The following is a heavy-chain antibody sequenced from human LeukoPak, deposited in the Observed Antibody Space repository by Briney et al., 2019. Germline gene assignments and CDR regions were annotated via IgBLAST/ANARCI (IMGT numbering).Heavy chain of an antibody. J-gene: IGHJ4*02. CDR3: ARDVGSGSYNPDGVFDY. Sequence: KTSETLSLTCTVSGGSISSSSYYWGWIRQPPGKGLKWIGSIYYSGSTYYNPSLKSRVTISVDTSKSQFSLKLSSVTAADTAVYYCARDVGSGSYNPDGVFDYWGQGTLVTVSS. CDR1: GGSISSSSYY. V-gene: IGHV4-39*07. D-gene: IGHD3-10*01. CDR2: IYYSGST.